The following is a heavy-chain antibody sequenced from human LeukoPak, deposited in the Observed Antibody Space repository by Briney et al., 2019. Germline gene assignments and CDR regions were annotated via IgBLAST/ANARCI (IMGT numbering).Heavy chain of an antibody. CDR3: ARTVRGGSYYYYYYMDV. D-gene: IGHD3-10*01. CDR1: GYTFTSYG. J-gene: IGHJ6*03. V-gene: IGHV1-18*01. CDR2: ISAYNGNT. Sequence: ASVKVSCKASGYTFTSYGISWVRQAPGQGLEWMGWISAYNGNTNYAQKLQGRVTMTTDTSTSTAYMELRSLRSDDTAVYYCARTVRGGSYYYYYYMDVWGKGTTVTVSS.